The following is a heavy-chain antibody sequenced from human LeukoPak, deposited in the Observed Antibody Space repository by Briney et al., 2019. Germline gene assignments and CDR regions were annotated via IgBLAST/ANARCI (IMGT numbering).Heavy chain of an antibody. CDR3: AKGGSRVALFDY. Sequence: GGSLRLSCAVSGFTFSSYAMNWVRQAPGKGLEWVSGISGSDGSTYYADSVKGRFSISRDNSKNTLYLQMNSLRAEDTAVYYCAKGGSRVALFDYWGQGTLVTVSS. CDR2: ISGSDGST. J-gene: IGHJ4*02. D-gene: IGHD5-12*01. V-gene: IGHV3-23*01. CDR1: GFTFSSYA.